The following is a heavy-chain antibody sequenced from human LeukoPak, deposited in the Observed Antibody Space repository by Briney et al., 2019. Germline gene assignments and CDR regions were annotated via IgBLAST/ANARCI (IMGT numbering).Heavy chain of an antibody. J-gene: IGHJ3*02. D-gene: IGHD5-18*01. CDR1: GGSSSGYY. CDR2: INHSGST. CDR3: ARKTWIQLWLGPDAFDI. V-gene: IGHV4-34*01. Sequence: TSETLSLTCAVYGGSSSGYYWSWIRQPPGKGLEWIGEINHSGSTNYNPSLKSRVTISVDTSKNQFSLKLSSVTAADTAVYYCARKTWIQLWLGPDAFDIWGQGTMVTVSS.